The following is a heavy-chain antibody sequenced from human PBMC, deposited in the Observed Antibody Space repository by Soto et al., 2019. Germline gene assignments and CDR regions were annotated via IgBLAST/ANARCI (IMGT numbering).Heavy chain of an antibody. J-gene: IGHJ5*02. V-gene: IGHV4-31*03. CDR1: GGSISSGGYY. CDR2: ISYSGST. D-gene: IGHD3-10*01. Sequence: QVQLQESGPGLVKPAQTLSLTCTVSGGSISSGGYYWSWIRQHPGKGLEWIGYISYSGSTYYNPSLKSRVNISLDTSKNQFYLNLSSVTAADTAVYYCARDSGDYSGSGSYWFDPWGQGTLVTVSS. CDR3: ARDSGDYSGSGSYWFDP.